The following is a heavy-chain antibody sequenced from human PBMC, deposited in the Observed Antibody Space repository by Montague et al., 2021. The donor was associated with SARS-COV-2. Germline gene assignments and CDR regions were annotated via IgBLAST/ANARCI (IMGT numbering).Heavy chain of an antibody. J-gene: IGHJ4*02. CDR3: ARDATMVSHSYFDY. CDR1: GGSISSSNW. V-gene: IGHV4-4*02. CDR2: IYHSGST. D-gene: IGHD4/OR15-4a*01. Sequence: SETLSLTCAVSGGSISSSNWWSWVRRPPGKGLEWIGEIYHSGSTDYNPSPKSRVTISVDKSKNQFSLKLSSVTAADTAVYYCARDATMVSHSYFDYWGQGTLVTVSS.